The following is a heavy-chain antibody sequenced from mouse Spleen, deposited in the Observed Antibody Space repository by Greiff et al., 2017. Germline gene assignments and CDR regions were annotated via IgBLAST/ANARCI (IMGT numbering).Heavy chain of an antibody. CDR3: ARGAYGYHFDY. D-gene: IGHD1-2*01. CDR2: INSNGGST. J-gene: IGHJ2*01. Sequence: EVQLVESGGGLVQPGGSLKLSCAASGFTFSSYGMSWVRQTPDKRLELVATINSNGGSTYYPDSVKGRFTISRDNAKNTLYLQMSSLKSEDTAMYYCARGAYGYHFDYWGQGTTLTVSS. V-gene: IGHV5-6-3*01. CDR1: GFTFSSYG.